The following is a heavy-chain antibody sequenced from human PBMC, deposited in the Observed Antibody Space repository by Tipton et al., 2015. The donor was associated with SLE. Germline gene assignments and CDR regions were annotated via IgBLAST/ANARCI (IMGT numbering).Heavy chain of an antibody. CDR3: AREIEAAAGVNYFDY. CDR2: IIPIFGTA. CDR1: GGTFSSYA. V-gene: IGHV1-69*01. Sequence: QSGPEVKKPGSSVKVSCKASGGTFSSYAISWVRQAPGQGLEWMGGIIPIFGTANYAQKFQGRVTITADESTSTAYMELSSLRSEDTAVYYCAREIEAAAGVNYFDYWGQGTLVTVSS. J-gene: IGHJ4*02. D-gene: IGHD6-13*01.